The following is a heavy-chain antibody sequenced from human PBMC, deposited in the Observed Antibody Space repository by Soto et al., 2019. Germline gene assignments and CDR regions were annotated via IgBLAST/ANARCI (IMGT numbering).Heavy chain of an antibody. CDR3: VKGDGRIIARHFDY. Sequence: EVQLLESGGGLVQPGGSLRLSCAASGFTFSDYAMTWVRQAPGKGLEWVSSIASGGGSPYYADSVKGRFTISRNNSRNTLYLGMDSLRAEDTAVYYCVKGDGRIIARHFDYWGQGTLVTVSS. D-gene: IGHD1-20*01. CDR1: GFTFSDYA. V-gene: IGHV3-23*01. CDR2: IASGGGSP. J-gene: IGHJ4*02.